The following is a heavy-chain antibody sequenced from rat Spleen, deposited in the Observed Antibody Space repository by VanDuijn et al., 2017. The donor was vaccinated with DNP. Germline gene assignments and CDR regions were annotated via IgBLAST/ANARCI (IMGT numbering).Heavy chain of an antibody. J-gene: IGHJ2*01. Sequence: EVQLVESGGGLVQPGRSLKLSCVAAGFTFSDYNMAWVRQAPKRGLEWVATISYDGSRTFYRDSVKGRFTISRDDAKSTLFLQMDSLRSEDTATYYCSRTSTGYFDYWGQGVMVTVSS. D-gene: IGHD2-7*01. CDR1: GFTFSDYN. CDR3: SRTSTGYFDY. CDR2: ISYDGSRT. V-gene: IGHV5S10*01.